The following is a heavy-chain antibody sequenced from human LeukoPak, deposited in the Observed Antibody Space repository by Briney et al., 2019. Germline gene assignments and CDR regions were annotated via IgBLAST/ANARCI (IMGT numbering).Heavy chain of an antibody. CDR3: ARFTMILNDAFDI. V-gene: IGHV3-33*03. CDR2: IWYDGSNK. J-gene: IGHJ3*02. D-gene: IGHD3-22*01. CDR1: GFTFSSYG. Sequence: PGGSLRLSCAASGFTFSSYGMHWVRQAPGKGLEWVAVIWYDGSNKYYADSVKGRFTISRDNAKDTLYLQMNSLRAEDTAVYYCARFTMILNDAFDIWGQGTMVTVSS.